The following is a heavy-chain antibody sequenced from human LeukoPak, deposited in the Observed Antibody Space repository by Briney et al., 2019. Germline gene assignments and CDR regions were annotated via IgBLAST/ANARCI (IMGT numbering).Heavy chain of an antibody. J-gene: IGHJ4*02. D-gene: IGHD4-17*01. Sequence: GGSLRLSCAASGFTVSSNYMSWVRQAPGKGLEWVSVIYSSGMTYYADCVKGRFTISRDNSKNTLYLHMNSLRAEDTAVYYCARDLYGVSHDYWGQGTLVTVSS. CDR1: GFTVSSNY. V-gene: IGHV3-53*01. CDR2: IYSSGMT. CDR3: ARDLYGVSHDY.